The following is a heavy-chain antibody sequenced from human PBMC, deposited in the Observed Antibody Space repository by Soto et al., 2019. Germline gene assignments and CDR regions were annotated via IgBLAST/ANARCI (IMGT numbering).Heavy chain of an antibody. CDR2: TYYRSRWQT. Sequence: QVQLQQSGPGMVKPSQTLSLTCAIYGDSVASNDATWDWIRQSPSRGLDCLGRTYYRSRWQTDYAVSVKSRISINPATSNNQVSLPLNSVTPDDTAVYYCARLIGNSWLDSWGQGTLVTVSS. CDR3: ARLIGNSWLDS. V-gene: IGHV6-1*01. D-gene: IGHD3-16*01. CDR1: GDSVASNDAT. J-gene: IGHJ5*01.